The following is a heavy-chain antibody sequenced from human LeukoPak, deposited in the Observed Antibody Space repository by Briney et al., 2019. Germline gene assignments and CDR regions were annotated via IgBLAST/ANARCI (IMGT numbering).Heavy chain of an antibody. V-gene: IGHV4-59*01. D-gene: IGHD2-2*01. J-gene: IGHJ1*01. CDR3: ARDPRAEPCSSTSCHEGYFQH. CDR1: GGSISSYY. CDR2: IYYSGST. Sequence: SETPSLTCTVSGGSISSYYWSWIRQPPGKGLEWIGYIYYSGSTNYNPSLKSRVTISVDTSKNQFSLKLSSVTAADTAVYYCARDPRAEPCSSTSCHEGYFQHWGQGTLVTVSS.